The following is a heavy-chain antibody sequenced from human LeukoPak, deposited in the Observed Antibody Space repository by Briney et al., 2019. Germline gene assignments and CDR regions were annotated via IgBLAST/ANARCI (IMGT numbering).Heavy chain of an antibody. J-gene: IGHJ6*03. D-gene: IGHD1-26*01. CDR3: ARGGRELDYYYYYMDV. Sequence: PGGSLRLSCAASGFTFSDYYMSWIRQAPGKGLEWVSYISSRGSTIYYADSVKGRFTISRDNAKNSLYLQMNSLRAEDTAVYYCARGGRELDYYYYYMDVWGKGTTVTVSS. CDR1: GFTFSDYY. CDR2: ISSRGSTI. V-gene: IGHV3-11*01.